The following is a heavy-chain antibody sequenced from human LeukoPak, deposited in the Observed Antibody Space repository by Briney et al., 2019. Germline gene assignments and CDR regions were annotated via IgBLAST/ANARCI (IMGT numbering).Heavy chain of an antibody. CDR1: GFTFSSYS. Sequence: PGGSLRLSCAASGFTFSSYSMNWVRQAPGKGLEWVSSISSSSSYIYYADSVKGRFTISRDNAKNSLYLQMNSLRAEDTAVYYCARNHYGGNSPFIVEYYFDYWGQGTLVTVSS. D-gene: IGHD4-23*01. V-gene: IGHV3-21*01. CDR3: ARNHYGGNSPFIVEYYFDY. CDR2: ISSSSSYI. J-gene: IGHJ4*02.